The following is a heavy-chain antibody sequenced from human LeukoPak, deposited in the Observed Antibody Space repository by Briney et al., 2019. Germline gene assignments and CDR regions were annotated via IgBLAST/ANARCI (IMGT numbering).Heavy chain of an antibody. J-gene: IGHJ4*02. D-gene: IGHD4-17*01. Sequence: SETLSLTCTVSGGSISGYYWSWIRQPPGKGLEWIGEINHSGSTNYNPSLKSRVTISVDTSKNQFSLKLSSVTAADTAVYYCARLYGDYVYYFDYWGQGTLVTVSS. CDR1: GGSISGYY. CDR3: ARLYGDYVYYFDY. CDR2: INHSGST. V-gene: IGHV4-34*01.